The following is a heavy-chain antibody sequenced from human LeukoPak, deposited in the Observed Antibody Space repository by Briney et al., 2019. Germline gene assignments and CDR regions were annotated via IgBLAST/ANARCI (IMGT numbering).Heavy chain of an antibody. J-gene: IGHJ4*02. D-gene: IGHD6-19*01. V-gene: IGHV4-38-2*02. CDR1: GYSISSGYY. Sequence: TSETLSLTCTVSGYSISSGYYWGWIRQPPGKGLEWIGSIYHSGSTYYNPSLKSRVTISVDTSKNQFSLKLSSVTAADTAVYYCARGTWVGVAGTASDYWGQGTLVTVSS. CDR3: ARGTWVGVAGTASDY. CDR2: IYHSGST.